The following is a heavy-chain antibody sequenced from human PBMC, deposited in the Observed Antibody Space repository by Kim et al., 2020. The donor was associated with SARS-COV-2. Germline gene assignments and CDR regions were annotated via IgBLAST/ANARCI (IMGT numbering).Heavy chain of an antibody. J-gene: IGHJ4*02. CDR1: GDSISGSNFF. Sequence: SETLSLTCSVSGDSISGSNFFWGWVRQAPGRGLEWIASIYYNGNTFYNPSLKSRVSISVDVSVNQISLRLYSVTAADTAVYFCARHARHLSTFDHWGQGTQVAFS. V-gene: IGHV4-39*01. CDR2: IYYNGNT. CDR3: ARHARHLSTFDH.